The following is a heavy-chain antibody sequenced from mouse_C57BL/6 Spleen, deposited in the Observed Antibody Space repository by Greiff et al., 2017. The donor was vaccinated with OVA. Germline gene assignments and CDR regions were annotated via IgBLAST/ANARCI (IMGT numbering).Heavy chain of an antibody. Sequence: VKLMESGAELVKPGASVKISCKASGYAFSSYWMNWVKQRPGKGLEWIGQIYPGDGDTNYNGKFKGKATLTADKSSSTAYMQLSSLTSEDSAVYFCARVENYGSSYGFAYWGQGTLVTVSA. CDR1: GYAFSSYW. D-gene: IGHD1-1*01. CDR2: IYPGDGDT. CDR3: ARVENYGSSYGFAY. V-gene: IGHV1-80*01. J-gene: IGHJ3*01.